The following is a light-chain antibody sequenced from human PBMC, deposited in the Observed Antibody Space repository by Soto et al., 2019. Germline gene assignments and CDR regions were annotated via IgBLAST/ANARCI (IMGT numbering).Light chain of an antibody. CDR1: QSVNLNY. V-gene: IGKV3-20*01. J-gene: IGKJ3*01. CDR2: GAS. CDR3: QQYGRSPFT. Sequence: EIVLTQSPGTLSLSPGERATLSCRASQSVNLNYLAWYQQKPGQAPRLLIYGASSRATGIPDRFSGSGSGTDFTLTVSRLEPHDFAVYYCQQYGRSPFTFGPGTKVDIK.